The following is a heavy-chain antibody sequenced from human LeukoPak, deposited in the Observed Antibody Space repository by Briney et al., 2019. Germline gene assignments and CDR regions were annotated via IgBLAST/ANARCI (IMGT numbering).Heavy chain of an antibody. Sequence: PSETLSLTCTVSGGSISSYYWSWIRQPAGKGLEWIGRIYSSGSTNYNPSLKSRVTITVDTAKNQFSLKLRSGTAADTAVYYCAAYYYDSSGYYDTSRDYWGQGTLVTVSS. CDR1: GGSISSYY. D-gene: IGHD3-22*01. CDR2: IYSSGST. V-gene: IGHV4-4*07. J-gene: IGHJ4*02. CDR3: AAYYYDSSGYYDTSRDY.